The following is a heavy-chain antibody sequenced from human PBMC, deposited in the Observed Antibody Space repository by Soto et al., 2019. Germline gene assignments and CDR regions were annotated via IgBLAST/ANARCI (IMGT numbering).Heavy chain of an antibody. CDR2: ISAYNGNT. J-gene: IGHJ5*02. D-gene: IGHD2-2*01. CDR3: ARDRVVVVPAAPHAGFDP. V-gene: IGHV1-18*04. Sequence: QVQLVQSGAEVKKPGASVKVSCKASGYTFTSYGISWVRQAPGQGLEWMGWISAYNGNTNYAQKDQGRVIMTSDKCTSTAYMELRSLRSDDRAVYYCARDRVVVVPAAPHAGFDPWGQGTLVTVS. CDR1: GYTFTSYG.